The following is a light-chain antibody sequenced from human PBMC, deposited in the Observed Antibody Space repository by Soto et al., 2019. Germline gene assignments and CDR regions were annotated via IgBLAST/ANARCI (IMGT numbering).Light chain of an antibody. CDR3: QQYHAWPPGT. CDR1: QSVSSSY. V-gene: IGKV3-15*01. CDR2: GAS. Sequence: EIVLTQSPATLSLSPGERATLSCRGSQSVSSSYLAWYQQKPGQAPRLLIFGASTRAAGVPARFSGGGSGTEFTLTIDSLRSEDFAVYFCQQYHAWPPGTFGGGTKVDIK. J-gene: IGKJ4*01.